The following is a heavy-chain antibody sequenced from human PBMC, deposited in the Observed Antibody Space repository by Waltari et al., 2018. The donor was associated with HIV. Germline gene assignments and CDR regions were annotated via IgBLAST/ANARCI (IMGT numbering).Heavy chain of an antibody. CDR3: ARSVGRTNYYDSSAGVDY. D-gene: IGHD3-22*01. Sequence: QVQLVQSGAEVKKPGASVKVSCKASGYTFTSYDINWVRQATGPGLEWMGWMNPNSGNTGYAQKFQGRVTMTRNTSISTAYMELSSLRSEDTAVYYCARSVGRTNYYDSSAGVDYWGQGTLVTVSS. J-gene: IGHJ4*02. V-gene: IGHV1-8*01. CDR1: GYTFTSYD. CDR2: MNPNSGNT.